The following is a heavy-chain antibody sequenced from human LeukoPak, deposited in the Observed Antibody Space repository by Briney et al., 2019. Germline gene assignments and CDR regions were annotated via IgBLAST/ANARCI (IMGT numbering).Heavy chain of an antibody. CDR3: ARAPQAVLIDTYG. D-gene: IGHD2-8*01. V-gene: IGHV3-66*01. CDR1: GFIVTNNY. Sequence: GGSLRLSCTASGFIVTNNYINWVRQAPGKGLEWVSLVYSGGSTYYADSVKGRFTISRDNSKNMVYLQMNSLRAEDTAMYYCARAPQAVLIDTYGWGQGTLVTVSS. J-gene: IGHJ4*02. CDR2: VYSGGST.